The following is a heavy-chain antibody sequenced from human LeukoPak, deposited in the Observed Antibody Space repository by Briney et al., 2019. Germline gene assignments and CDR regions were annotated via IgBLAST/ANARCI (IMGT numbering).Heavy chain of an antibody. Sequence: GESLKISCKGSGYSFTRYWIGWVRQMPGQGLEWMGIIYPGDSDTKYSPSFQGQVTISADKSISTAYLQWSSLKASDTAMYYCARQGGRSGDYEYYFDYWGQGTLVTVSS. V-gene: IGHV5-51*01. CDR2: IYPGDSDT. CDR3: ARQGGRSGDYEYYFDY. J-gene: IGHJ4*02. D-gene: IGHD4-17*01. CDR1: GYSFTRYW.